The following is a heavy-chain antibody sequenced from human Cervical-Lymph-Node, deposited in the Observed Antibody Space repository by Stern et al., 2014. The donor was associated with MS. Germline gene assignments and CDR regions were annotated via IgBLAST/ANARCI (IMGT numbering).Heavy chain of an antibody. V-gene: IGHV2-70*04. J-gene: IGHJ4*02. CDR2: LDWDDDK. Sequence: QVTLRESGPALVKPTQTLTLTCTFSGFSLSTSGMRVSWIRQPPGKALEWLAWLDWDDDKFYSTSLKTRLTISKDTSKNQVVLTMTNMDPVDTATYYCARSPPYYEFWNDYYYFDYWGQGTLVAVSS. CDR3: ARSPPYYEFWNDYYYFDY. D-gene: IGHD3-3*01. CDR1: GFSLSTSGMR.